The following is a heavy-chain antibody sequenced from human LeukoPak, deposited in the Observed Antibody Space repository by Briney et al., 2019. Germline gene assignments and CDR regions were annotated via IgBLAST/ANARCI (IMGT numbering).Heavy chain of an antibody. CDR3: ARDTPNSNVWFGELFL. J-gene: IGHJ4*02. V-gene: IGHV1-2*02. Sequence: ASVKVSCKASAYTFTAYYIHWVRQAPGQGLEWMGWINTNTGGTNYAHKFQGRVTMTRDTSISTANMELSRLTSDDTAVYYCARDTPNSNVWFGELFLWGQGTLATVSS. D-gene: IGHD3-10*01. CDR1: AYTFTAYY. CDR2: INTNTGGT.